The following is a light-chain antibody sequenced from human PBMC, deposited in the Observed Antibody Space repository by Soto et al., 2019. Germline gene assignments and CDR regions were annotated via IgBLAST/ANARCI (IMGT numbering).Light chain of an antibody. CDR2: SAS. CDR1: QSIGNY. V-gene: IGKV1-39*01. J-gene: IGKJ4*01. Sequence: DIQRTQSPSSLSASVGDTVNLSCRASQSIGNYLNWYQQIPGEAHKLLLSSASSLESGVPSRFSGSGSGTDFSLIIISLQPGDFATDYFQQSYSIPLTFGGGNQVEIK. CDR3: QQSYSIPLT.